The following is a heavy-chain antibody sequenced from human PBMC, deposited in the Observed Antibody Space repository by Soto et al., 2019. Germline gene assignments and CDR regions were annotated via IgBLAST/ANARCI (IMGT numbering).Heavy chain of an antibody. CDR3: ARDDAFDNENGFDM. V-gene: IGHV3-33*01. CDR1: GFPFSFYG. D-gene: IGHD3-3*02. CDR2: IVSDGSAI. J-gene: IGHJ3*02. Sequence: GGPLRLSCAVSGFPFSFYGFHWVRQSPGKGLEWLGVIVSDGSAIYHADSLEGRFFISRDNSKDILYLQMNSLRVEDTAVYYCARDDAFDNENGFDMWGQGTMVTVS.